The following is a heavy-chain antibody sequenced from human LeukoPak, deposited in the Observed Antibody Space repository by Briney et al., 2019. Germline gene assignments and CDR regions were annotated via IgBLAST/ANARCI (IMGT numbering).Heavy chain of an antibody. J-gene: IGHJ6*03. CDR3: ARGQGIAVAGIKIRYYYYMDV. D-gene: IGHD6-19*01. CDR1: GGSFSGYY. V-gene: IGHV4-34*01. Sequence: SETLSLTCAVYGGSFSGYYWSWIRQPPGKGLEWIGEINHSGSTNYNPSLKSRVTISVDTSKNQFSLKLSSVTAADTAVYYCARGQGIAVAGIKIRYYYYMDVWGKGTTVTVSS. CDR2: INHSGST.